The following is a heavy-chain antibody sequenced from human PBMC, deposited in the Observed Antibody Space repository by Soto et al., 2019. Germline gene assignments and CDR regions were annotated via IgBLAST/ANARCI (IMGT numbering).Heavy chain of an antibody. J-gene: IGHJ5*02. Sequence: ASGKVSCKASGYTFARLAVHWARQAPGQSLEWLGWSNAGEVQTKYSQNFQGRNTMTRDKSANTVYLEVHSLRSQDTAFYYCARGEFWTRSGGVSWFDHWGQGTLVTVSS. CDR1: GYTFARLA. CDR3: ARGEFWTRSGGVSWFDH. CDR2: SNAGEVQT. D-gene: IGHD2-8*02. V-gene: IGHV1-3*01.